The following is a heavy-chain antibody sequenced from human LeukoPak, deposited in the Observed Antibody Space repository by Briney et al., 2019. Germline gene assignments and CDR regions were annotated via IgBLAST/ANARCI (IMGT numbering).Heavy chain of an antibody. D-gene: IGHD6-19*01. Sequence: PSETLSLTCAVYGGSFSGYYWSWIRQPPGKGLEWIGEINHSGSTNYNPSLKSRVTISVDTSKNQFSLKLNSVTAADTVVYYCARGGGWWAFWGQGTLVTVSS. V-gene: IGHV4-34*01. J-gene: IGHJ1*01. CDR3: ARGGGWWAF. CDR1: GGSFSGYY. CDR2: INHSGST.